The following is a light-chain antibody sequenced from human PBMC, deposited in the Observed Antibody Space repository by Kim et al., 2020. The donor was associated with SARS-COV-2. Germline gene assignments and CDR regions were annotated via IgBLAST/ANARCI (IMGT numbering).Light chain of an antibody. CDR3: QAWDSSTFYV. J-gene: IGLJ1*01. Sequence: VSPGQTVSITCSGDKLGDKYVSWYQQRPGQSPALVIYRDNKRPSGIPERFSGSNSGNTATLTISGTHAMDEADYYCQAWDSSTFYVFGTGTKVTVL. CDR1: KLGDKY. V-gene: IGLV3-1*01. CDR2: RDN.